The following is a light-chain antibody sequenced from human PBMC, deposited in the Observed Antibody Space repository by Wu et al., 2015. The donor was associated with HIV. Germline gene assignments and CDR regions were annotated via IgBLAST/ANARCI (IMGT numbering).Light chain of an antibody. CDR1: QSVSSN. Sequence: EIVMTQSPATLSVSPGERATLSCRASQSVSSNLAWYQQKPGQAPRLLIYGASTRATGVPARFSGSGSGTEFTLTIDSMQSEDFAVYYCQQYNNWRPVTFGQGTKVEI. CDR3: QQYNNWRPVT. V-gene: IGKV3-15*01. J-gene: IGKJ1*01. CDR2: GAS.